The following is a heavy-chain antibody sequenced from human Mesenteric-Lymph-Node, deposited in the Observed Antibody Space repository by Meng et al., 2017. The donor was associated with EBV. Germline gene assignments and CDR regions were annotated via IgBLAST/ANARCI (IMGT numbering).Heavy chain of an antibody. CDR3: ARAPLYGDNDWFDP. D-gene: IGHD4-17*01. J-gene: IGHJ5*02. Sequence: QLHLQESGPGLVKPSGTLSLTCAVSGGSISSSYWWIWVRQPPGKGLEWIGEIYHSGSTNYNPSLKSRVTISLDKSKNQFSLKLSSVTAADTAVYYCARAPLYGDNDWFDPWGQGTLVTVSS. CDR2: IYHSGST. CDR1: GGSISSSYW. V-gene: IGHV4-4*02.